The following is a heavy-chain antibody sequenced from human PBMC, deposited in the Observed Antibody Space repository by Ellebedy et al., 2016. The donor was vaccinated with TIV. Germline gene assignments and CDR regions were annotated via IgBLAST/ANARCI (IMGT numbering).Heavy chain of an antibody. V-gene: IGHV1-3*01. J-gene: IGHJ4*02. CDR3: ARDDGIAGEDY. CDR2: INGGNGNT. Sequence: ASVKVSCKTSGYTFTNYAMHWVRQAPGQRPEWMGWINGGNGNTKYSQKFQGRVTITRDTSASTAYIELSSLTSEDTAMYYCARDDGIAGEDYWGQGTLVTVSS. CDR1: GYTFTNYA. D-gene: IGHD5-24*01.